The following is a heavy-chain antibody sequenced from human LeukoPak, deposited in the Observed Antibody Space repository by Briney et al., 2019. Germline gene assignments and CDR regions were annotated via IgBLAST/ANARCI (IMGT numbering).Heavy chain of an antibody. CDR3: ARDGFIAAAGILDY. CDR2: ISAYNGNT. CDR1: GYTFTSYG. Sequence: ASVKVSCKASGYTFTSYGISWVRQAPGQGLEWMGWISAYNGNTNYAQKLQGRVTMTTDTSTSAAYMELRSLRSDDTAVYYCARDGFIAAAGILDYWGQGTLVTVSS. V-gene: IGHV1-18*01. J-gene: IGHJ4*02. D-gene: IGHD6-13*01.